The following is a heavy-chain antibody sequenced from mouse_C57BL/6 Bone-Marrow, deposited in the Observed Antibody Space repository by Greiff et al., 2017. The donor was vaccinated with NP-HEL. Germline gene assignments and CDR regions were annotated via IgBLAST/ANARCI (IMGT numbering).Heavy chain of an antibody. V-gene: IGHV6-6*01. J-gene: IGHJ3*01. Sequence: EVKVEESGGGLVQPGGSMKLSCAASGFTFSDAWMDWVRQSPEKGLEWVAEIRNKANNHATYYAESVKGRFTISRDDSKSSVYLQMNSLRAEDTGIYYCTGYDYDVNWFAYWGQGTLVTVSA. CDR1: GFTFSDAW. D-gene: IGHD2-4*01. CDR2: IRNKANNHAT. CDR3: TGYDYDVNWFAY.